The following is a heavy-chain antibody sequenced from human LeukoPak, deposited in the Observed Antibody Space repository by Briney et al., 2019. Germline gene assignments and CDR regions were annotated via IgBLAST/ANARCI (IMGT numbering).Heavy chain of an antibody. J-gene: IGHJ6*02. D-gene: IGHD6-25*01. V-gene: IGHV1-8*01. CDR1: GYTFTSYD. Sequence: ASLKVSCKASGYTFTSYDINWVRQATGQGLEWMGWMNPNSGNTGYAQKFQGRVTMTRNTSLSTAYMELSSLRSEDTAVYYCARVKSSIAAARKSHYYYGIDVWGQGTTVT. CDR3: ARVKSSIAAARKSHYYYGIDV. CDR2: MNPNSGNT.